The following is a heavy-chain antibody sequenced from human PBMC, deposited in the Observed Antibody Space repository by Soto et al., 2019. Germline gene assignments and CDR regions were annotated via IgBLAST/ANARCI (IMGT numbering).Heavy chain of an antibody. D-gene: IGHD4-4*01. J-gene: IGHJ2*01. Sequence: QVQLVESGGGVVQPGRSLRLSCAASGFTFSSYAMHWVRQPPGKGLEWGPVISYDGRNKYYADPVKGRFTIARDNSKNTLYLQMNSLRAEDTAVYYCARPLWRNDYNWGYFDLWGRGALVTVSS. CDR2: ISYDGRNK. V-gene: IGHV3-30*04. CDR3: ARPLWRNDYNWGYFDL. CDR1: GFTFSSYA.